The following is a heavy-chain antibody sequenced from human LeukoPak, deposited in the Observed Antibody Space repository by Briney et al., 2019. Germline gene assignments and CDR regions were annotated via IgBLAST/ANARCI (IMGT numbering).Heavy chain of an antibody. CDR1: GFTFDDYG. J-gene: IGHJ6*03. D-gene: IGHD2-2*02. CDR2: INWNGGST. Sequence: GGSLRLSCAASGFTFDDYGMSWVRQAPGKGLEWVSGINWNGGSTGYADSVKGRFTISRDNAKNSLYLQMNSLRAEDTALYYCARKYCSSTSCYRDYYYYYMDVWGKGTTVTVSS. CDR3: ARKYCSSTSCYRDYYYYYMDV. V-gene: IGHV3-20*04.